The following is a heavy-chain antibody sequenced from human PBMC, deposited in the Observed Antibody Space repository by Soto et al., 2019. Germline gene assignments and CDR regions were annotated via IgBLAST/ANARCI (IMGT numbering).Heavy chain of an antibody. Sequence: EVQLLESGGGLVQPGGSLRLSCAASGFTFSSYAMSWVRQAPGKGLAWVSGITGNGATTYYADSVKGRFTISRDISEDALFLEMNSLTVEDTAVYYCAKESNGGGVLIRYSELWGRGPLVTVSS. V-gene: IGHV3-23*01. CDR3: AKESNGGGVLIRYSEL. CDR2: ITGNGATT. CDR1: GFTFSSYA. D-gene: IGHD2-8*01. J-gene: IGHJ2*01.